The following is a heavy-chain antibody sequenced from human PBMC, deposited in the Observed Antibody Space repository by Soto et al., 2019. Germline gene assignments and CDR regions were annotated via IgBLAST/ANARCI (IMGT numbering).Heavy chain of an antibody. CDR1: GYTFTDYH. V-gene: IGHV1-2*02. CDR3: ARAAQIRMTLWR. CDR2: INPNTGDT. D-gene: IGHD3-16*01. Sequence: GASVKVSCKASGYTFTDYHLHWVRRAPGQGLEWMGWINPNTGDTNYAQKFQGRVTMTRDTSINTAYMELSRLTSDDTAVYFCARAAQIRMTLWRWGQGTLVTVSS. J-gene: IGHJ4*02.